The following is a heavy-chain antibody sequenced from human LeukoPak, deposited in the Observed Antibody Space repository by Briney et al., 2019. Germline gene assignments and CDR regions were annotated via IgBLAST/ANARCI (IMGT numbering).Heavy chain of an antibody. CDR2: IYPGDSDT. V-gene: IGHV5-51*01. CDR3: ARSWISSGYYIAPPDAFDI. D-gene: IGHD3-22*01. J-gene: IGHJ3*02. CDR1: GYSFTSYW. Sequence: GESLKISCKGSGYSFTSYWIAWVRQMPGKGLEWMGIIYPGDSDTRYSPSFQGQVTISADKSISTAYLQWSSLKASDTAMYYCARSWISSGYYIAPPDAFDIWGQGTMVTVSS.